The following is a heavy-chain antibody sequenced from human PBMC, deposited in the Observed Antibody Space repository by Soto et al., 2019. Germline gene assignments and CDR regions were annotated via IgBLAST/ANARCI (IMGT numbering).Heavy chain of an antibody. D-gene: IGHD2-21*01. J-gene: IGHJ4*02. Sequence: EVQLVESGGGLVQPGGSLRLSCAVSGFTFRSYSMHWVRQSPGKGLEWISYISSGGDTKYYADSVTGRFTISRDNAKNSLFLQMSSLRAEDTAVYYCARAFMWIDYCGQGTVVTVSS. V-gene: IGHV3-48*01. CDR1: GFTFRSYS. CDR2: ISSGGDTK. CDR3: ARAFMWIDY.